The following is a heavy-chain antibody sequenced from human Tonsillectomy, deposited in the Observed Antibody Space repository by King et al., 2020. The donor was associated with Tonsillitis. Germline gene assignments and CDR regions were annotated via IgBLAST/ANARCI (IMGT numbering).Heavy chain of an antibody. J-gene: IGHJ4*02. V-gene: IGHV4-61*01. D-gene: IGHD6-19*01. CDR3: ARDLYSSGWYYFDY. CDR2: IYYSGST. CDR1: GDSVSSGSYY. Sequence: VQLQESGPGLVKPSETLSLTCTVSGDSVSSGSYYWSWIRQPPGKGLEWIGYIYYSGSTNYNPSLKSRVTISVDTSKNPFSLKLSSVTAADTAVYYCARDLYSSGWYYFDYWGQGTLVTVSS.